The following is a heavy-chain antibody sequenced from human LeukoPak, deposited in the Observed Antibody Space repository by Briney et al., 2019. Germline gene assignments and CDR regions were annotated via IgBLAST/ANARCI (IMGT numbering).Heavy chain of an antibody. D-gene: IGHD3-9*01. Sequence: GGSLRLSCAASGFIFPNYVMSWVRQAPGKGLEWDSAISGSGGNTYYADSVKGRFTISRDNSKNTLYLQMNSLRAEDAAVYYCVKSLEGYDILTGYYLDYWGQGTLVTVSS. J-gene: IGHJ4*02. CDR1: GFIFPNYV. CDR3: VKSLEGYDILTGYYLDY. CDR2: ISGSGGNT. V-gene: IGHV3-23*01.